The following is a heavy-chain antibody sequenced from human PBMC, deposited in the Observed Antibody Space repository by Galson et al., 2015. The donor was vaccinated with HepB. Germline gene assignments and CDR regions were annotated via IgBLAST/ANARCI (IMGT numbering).Heavy chain of an antibody. J-gene: IGHJ3*02. Sequence: SETLSLTCTVSGGSISSYYWSWIRQPAGKGLEWIGRIYTSGSTNYNPSLKSRVTMSVDTSKNQFSLKLSSVTAADTAVYYCARALGYCSSTSCIDAFDIWGQGTMVTVSS. CDR3: ARALGYCSSTSCIDAFDI. V-gene: IGHV4-4*07. CDR2: IYTSGST. D-gene: IGHD2-2*01. CDR1: GGSISSYY.